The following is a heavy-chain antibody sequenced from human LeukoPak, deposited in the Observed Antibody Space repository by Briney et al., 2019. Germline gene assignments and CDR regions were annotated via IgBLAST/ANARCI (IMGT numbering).Heavy chain of an antibody. CDR1: GFTFSSHA. D-gene: IGHD3-10*01. CDR3: AKVGITMVRGVIISDYYYYMDV. Sequence: GGSLRLSCAASGFTFSSHAMSWVRQAPGKGLEWVSSISGSGGSTYYADSVKGRFTISRDNSKNTLYLQMNSLRAEDTAVYYCAKVGITMVRGVIISDYYYYMDVWGKGTTVTVSS. V-gene: IGHV3-23*01. CDR2: ISGSGGST. J-gene: IGHJ6*03.